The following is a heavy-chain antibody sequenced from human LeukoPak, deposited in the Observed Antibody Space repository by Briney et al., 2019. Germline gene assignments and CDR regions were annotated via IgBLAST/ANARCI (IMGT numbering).Heavy chain of an antibody. Sequence: SETLSLTCTVSGGSISSSSYYWGWIRQPPGKGPEWIGSIYYSGSTYYNPSLKSRVTISVDTSKNQFSLKLSSVTAADTAVYYRARHAYCGGDCYWGDGFSFRLDYWGQGTLVTVSS. CDR3: ARHAYCGGDCYWGDGFSFRLDY. D-gene: IGHD2-21*01. J-gene: IGHJ4*02. CDR1: GGSISSSSYY. V-gene: IGHV4-39*01. CDR2: IYYSGST.